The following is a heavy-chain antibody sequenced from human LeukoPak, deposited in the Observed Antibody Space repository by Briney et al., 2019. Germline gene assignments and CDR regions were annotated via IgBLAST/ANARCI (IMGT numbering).Heavy chain of an antibody. Sequence: SETLSLTCTVSGGSISSYYWSWIRQPPGKGLEWIGDIYYSGSSNYNPSLKSRVTISIDTSKNQFSLSLSSVTAADTAVYYCARAPLQVVVLTTPHNWWFDLWGRGTLVTVSS. CDR1: GGSISSYY. CDR3: ARAPLQVVVLTTPHNWWFDL. D-gene: IGHD2-21*02. J-gene: IGHJ2*01. V-gene: IGHV4-59*01. CDR2: IYYSGSS.